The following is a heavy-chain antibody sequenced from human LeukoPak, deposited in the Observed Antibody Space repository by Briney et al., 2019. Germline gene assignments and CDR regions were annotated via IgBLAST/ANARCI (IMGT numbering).Heavy chain of an antibody. V-gene: IGHV3-48*03. J-gene: IGHJ4*02. CDR1: GFTFSSYE. D-gene: IGHD3-10*01. Sequence: GRSLRLSCAASGFTFSSYEMNSVRQAPGKGLEWVSYISSSGSTIYYADCVKGRFTISRVNSKITMYQQMTSQRTEDTAVYYSAKGPMPRGIAYGGQGTLVTVSP. CDR2: ISSSGSTI. CDR3: AKGPMPRGIAY.